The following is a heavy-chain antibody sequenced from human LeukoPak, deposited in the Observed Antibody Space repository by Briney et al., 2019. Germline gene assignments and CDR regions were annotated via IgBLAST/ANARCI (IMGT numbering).Heavy chain of an antibody. CDR1: GGSISSSSYY. CDR3: ARGLGVTTVTFNWFDP. CDR2: IYYSGST. Sequence: SETLSLTCTVSGGSISSSSYYWGWIRQPPGKGLECIGSIYYSGSTHYNPSLKSRVTISVDTSKNQFSLKLSSVTAADTAVYYCARGLGVTTVTFNWFDPWGQGTRSPSPQ. D-gene: IGHD4-17*01. V-gene: IGHV4-39*01. J-gene: IGHJ5*02.